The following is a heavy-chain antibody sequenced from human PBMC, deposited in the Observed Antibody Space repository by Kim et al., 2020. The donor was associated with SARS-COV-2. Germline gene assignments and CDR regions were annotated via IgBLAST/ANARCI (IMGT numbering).Heavy chain of an antibody. V-gene: IGHV3-21*01. CDR3: ARDPCSGGSCYSGWFDP. CDR2: ISSSSSYI. J-gene: IGHJ5*02. CDR1: GFTFSSYS. D-gene: IGHD2-15*01. Sequence: GGSLRLSCAASGFTFSSYSMNWVRQAPGKGLEWVSSISSSSSYIYYADSVKGRFTISRDNAKNSLYLQMNSLRAEDTAVYYCARDPCSGGSCYSGWFDPWGQGTLVTVSS.